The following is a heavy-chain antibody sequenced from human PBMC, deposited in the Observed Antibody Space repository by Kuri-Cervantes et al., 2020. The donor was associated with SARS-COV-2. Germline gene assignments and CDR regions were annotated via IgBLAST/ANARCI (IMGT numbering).Heavy chain of an antibody. CDR3: AKVGTSIAVSGRFDF. J-gene: IGHJ4*02. CDR2: ISASGAST. Sequence: GGSLRLSCAASGFTFSSYAMSWVRQAPGKGLEWVSVISASGASTYYADSVKGRFTISRDNSKNTLYLKMNGLRAEDTAVYYCAKVGTSIAVSGRFDFWGQGTLVTVSS. D-gene: IGHD6-19*01. CDR1: GFTFSSYA. V-gene: IGHV3-23*01.